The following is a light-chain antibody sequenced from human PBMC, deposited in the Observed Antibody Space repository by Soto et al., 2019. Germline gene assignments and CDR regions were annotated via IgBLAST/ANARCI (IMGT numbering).Light chain of an antibody. V-gene: IGKV3-20*01. Sequence: EIVLTQSPGTLSLSPGERATLSCRASQSVSSTYLAWYQQRPGQAPRLLIYGASTRATGITDRFSGSGSGTDFSLTISSLDPEDFAVYHCKHYAVSPPPTFGQGTNVDIK. J-gene: IGKJ2*01. CDR3: KHYAVSPPPT. CDR2: GAS. CDR1: QSVSSTY.